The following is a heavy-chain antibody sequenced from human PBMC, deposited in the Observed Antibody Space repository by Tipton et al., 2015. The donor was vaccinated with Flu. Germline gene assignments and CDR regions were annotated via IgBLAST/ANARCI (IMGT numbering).Heavy chain of an antibody. CDR3: TVKPPRAKMFLDY. CDR1: GFTFRSYS. CDR2: ISNSGSYI. D-gene: IGHD5-24*01. J-gene: IGHJ4*01. Sequence: QLVQSGGGIEQPGRSMRLSCAASGFTFRSYSMKWVRQTTGKGLEWISSISNSGSYIYYADAVKGRFTNSRDNAKNSLYLHMNSLRAEGTAVYYCTVKPPRAKMFLDYWGQRTLVTVSS. V-gene: IGHV3-21*01.